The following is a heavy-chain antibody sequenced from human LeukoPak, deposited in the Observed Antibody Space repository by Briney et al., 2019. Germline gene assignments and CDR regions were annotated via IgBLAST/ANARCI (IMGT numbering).Heavy chain of an antibody. V-gene: IGHV3-23*01. Sequence: GGSLRLSCAASGFTFSSYAMSWVRQAPGKGLEWVSAISGSGGSTYYADSVKGRFTISRDNSKNTLYLQMNSLRAEDTAVYYCAKDPYSSGWYGLGFDPWGQGTLVTVPS. CDR2: ISGSGGST. J-gene: IGHJ5*02. D-gene: IGHD6-19*01. CDR1: GFTFSSYA. CDR3: AKDPYSSGWYGLGFDP.